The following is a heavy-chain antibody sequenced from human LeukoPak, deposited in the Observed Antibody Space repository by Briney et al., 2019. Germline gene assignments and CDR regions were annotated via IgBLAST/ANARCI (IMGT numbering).Heavy chain of an antibody. CDR2: IRSSSSTI. Sequence: GSLRLSCAASGFPFSSYSMNWVRQAPGKGLEWVSYIRSSSSTIYYADSVKGRFTISRDNAKNSLYLQMNSLRAEDTAVYYCASGWLRWFDPWGQGTLVTVSS. V-gene: IGHV3-48*01. CDR3: ASGWLRWFDP. D-gene: IGHD5-12*01. CDR1: GFPFSSYS. J-gene: IGHJ5*02.